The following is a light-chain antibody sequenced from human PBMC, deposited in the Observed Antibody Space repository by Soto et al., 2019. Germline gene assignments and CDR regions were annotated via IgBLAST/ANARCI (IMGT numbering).Light chain of an antibody. CDR2: GAS. CDR3: QQYNSWPQT. Sequence: EVVMQQSPATLSVSPGERVTLCCRASQNVNGNLAWYQQRPGQAPRLLIYGASTRATTIPARFSGSGSGTDFTLTISSLQSGDLAVYFCQQYNSWPQTFGRGTRV. V-gene: IGKV3-15*01. J-gene: IGKJ1*01. CDR1: QNVNGN.